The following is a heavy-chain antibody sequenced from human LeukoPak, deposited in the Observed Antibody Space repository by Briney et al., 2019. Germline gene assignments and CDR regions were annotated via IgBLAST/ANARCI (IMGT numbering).Heavy chain of an antibody. J-gene: IGHJ4*02. CDR2: ISAYNGNT. V-gene: IGHV1-18*01. CDR3: ARENYYDSSGYYYPFDY. Sequence: ASVKVSCKASGYTFTSYGISWVRQAPGQGLEWMGWISAYNGNTSYAQKLQGRVTMTTDTSTSTAYMELRSLRSDDTAVYYCARENYYDSSGYYYPFDYWGQGTLVTVSS. D-gene: IGHD3-22*01. CDR1: GYTFTSYG.